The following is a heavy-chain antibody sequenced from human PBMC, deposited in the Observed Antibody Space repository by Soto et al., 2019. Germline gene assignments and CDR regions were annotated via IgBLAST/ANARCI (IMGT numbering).Heavy chain of an antibody. J-gene: IGHJ5*02. CDR3: ARAYGDYDNWFDP. CDR1: GGSFSGYY. Sequence: PSETLSLTCAVYGGSFSGYYWSWIRQPPGKGLEWIGEINHSGSTNYNPSLKSRVTISVDTSKNQFSLKLSSVTAADTAVYYCARAYGDYDNWFDPWGQVTLVTVSS. CDR2: INHSGST. D-gene: IGHD4-17*01. V-gene: IGHV4-34*01.